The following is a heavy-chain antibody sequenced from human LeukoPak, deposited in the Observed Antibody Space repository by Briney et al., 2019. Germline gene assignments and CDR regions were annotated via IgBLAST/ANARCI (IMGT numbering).Heavy chain of an antibody. D-gene: IGHD6-6*01. Sequence: SETLSLTCTVSGGSNSSYYWSWIRQPAGKGLEWIGYIYYSGSTNYNPSLKSRVTISVDTSKNQFSLKLSSVTAADTAVYYCARSSRGYSSSSFAGPQIFDYWGQGTLVTVSS. V-gene: IGHV4-59*08. CDR1: GGSNSSYY. CDR3: ARSSRGYSSSSFAGPQIFDY. CDR2: IYYSGST. J-gene: IGHJ4*02.